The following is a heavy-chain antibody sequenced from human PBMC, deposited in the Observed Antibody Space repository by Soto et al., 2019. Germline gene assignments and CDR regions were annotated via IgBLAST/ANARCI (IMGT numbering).Heavy chain of an antibody. J-gene: IGHJ6*04. CDR2: INPNSGGT. Sequence: SSVMCHLNASGYTFTDDYVHWVRQAPGQVLDCIGWINPNSGGTKTAQNFQGRVTLTRDTSISTSYMDLSRLRSDDTAVYYCARHITGTQSCTGGVCYDHYYGKNVWGKGTMDTVSS. V-gene: IGHV1-2*02. D-gene: IGHD2-8*02. CDR1: GYTFTDDY. CDR3: ARHITGTQSCTGGVCYDHYYGKNV.